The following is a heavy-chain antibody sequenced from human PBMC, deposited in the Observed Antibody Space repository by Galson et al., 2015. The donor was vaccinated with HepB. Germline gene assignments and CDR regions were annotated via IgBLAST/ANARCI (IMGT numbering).Heavy chain of an antibody. CDR2: FTPMFGSP. J-gene: IGHJ4*02. CDR1: GGAFSSYS. D-gene: IGHD3-10*01. Sequence: SVKVSCKASGGAFSSYSISWVRQAPGQGLEWMGGFTPMFGSPKYAQKFQGRVTITADESTTTAYMELNSLTSEDTAVYYCAREVLGSGFDYWGRGTLVTVSP. V-gene: IGHV1-69*13. CDR3: AREVLGSGFDY.